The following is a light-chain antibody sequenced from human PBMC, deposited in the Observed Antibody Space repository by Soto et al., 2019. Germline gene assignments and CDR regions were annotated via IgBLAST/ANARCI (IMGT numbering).Light chain of an antibody. CDR2: TAS. J-gene: IGKJ4*01. V-gene: IGKV1-9*01. CDR1: QGISSY. Sequence: DIQLTQSPSFLSASVGDRVTITSRASQGISSYLAWNQQKPGKAPKLLIYTASTLQSGVPSRFSGSGSGTEFTLTISSLQPEDFATYYCQQLNGYPLTFGGGTKVEIK. CDR3: QQLNGYPLT.